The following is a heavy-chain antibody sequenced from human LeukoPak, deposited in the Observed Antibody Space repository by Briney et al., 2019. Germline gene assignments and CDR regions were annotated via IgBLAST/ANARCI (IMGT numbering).Heavy chain of an antibody. D-gene: IGHD1-26*01. CDR3: ARDSGSYYGENWFDP. J-gene: IGHJ5*02. CDR1: GFTFSSYA. CDR2: ISYDGSNK. Sequence: GGSLRLSCTASGFTFSSYAMHWVRQAPGKGLEWVAVISYDGSNKYYADSVKGRFTISRDNSKNTLYLQMNSLRAEDTAVYYCARDSGSYYGENWFDPWGQGTLVTVSS. V-gene: IGHV3-30*04.